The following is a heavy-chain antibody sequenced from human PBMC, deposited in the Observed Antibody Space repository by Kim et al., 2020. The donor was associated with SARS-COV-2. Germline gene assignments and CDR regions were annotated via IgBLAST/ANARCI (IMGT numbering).Heavy chain of an antibody. CDR3: AREGDMVAGNWFDP. Sequence: NPSLNTRITIAVDASKNQVSLKMNSVTAADTAIYYCAREGDMVAGNWFDPWGQGTLVTVSS. J-gene: IGHJ5*02. V-gene: IGHV4-59*01. D-gene: IGHD5-12*01.